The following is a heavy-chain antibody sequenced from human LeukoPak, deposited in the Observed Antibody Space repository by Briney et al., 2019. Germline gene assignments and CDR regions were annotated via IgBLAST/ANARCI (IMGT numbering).Heavy chain of an antibody. Sequence: PGGSLRLSCAASGFTFSSYAMSWVRQAPGKGLEWVSAISGSGGSTSYADSVKGRFTTSRDNSRNTLYLQMNSLRAEDTAVYYCAKYGSGYPYYYGMDVWGQGTTVTVSS. CDR1: GFTFSSYA. CDR3: AKYGSGYPYYYGMDV. CDR2: ISGSGGST. D-gene: IGHD6-19*01. J-gene: IGHJ6*02. V-gene: IGHV3-23*01.